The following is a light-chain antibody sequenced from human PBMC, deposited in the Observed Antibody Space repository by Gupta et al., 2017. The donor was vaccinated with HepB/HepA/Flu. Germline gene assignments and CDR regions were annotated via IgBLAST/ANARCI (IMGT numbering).Light chain of an antibody. CDR2: WAS. J-gene: IGKJ4*01. CDR3: QQYNSSPT. CDR1: QSVSHW. Sequence: DIQMTQSPSTLSAYVGDRVTITCRASQSVSHWLAWYQQKPGKAPKLLIYWASNLESGVPSRFSGSGPGTEFTLTISSLQPDDFATYYCQQYNSSPTFGGGTKVEIK. V-gene: IGKV1-5*03.